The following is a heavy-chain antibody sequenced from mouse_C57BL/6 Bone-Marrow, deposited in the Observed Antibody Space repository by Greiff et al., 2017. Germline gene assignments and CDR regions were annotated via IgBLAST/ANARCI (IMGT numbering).Heavy chain of an antibody. V-gene: IGHV14-4*01. CDR2: IDPENGDT. D-gene: IGHD1-1*01. J-gene: IGHJ1*03. CDR1: GFNIKDDY. CDR3: TYYGSSFWYFDV. Sequence: VQLQQSGAELVRPGASVKLSCTASGFNIKDDYMHWVKQRPEQGLEWIGWIDPENGDTEYASKFQGKATITADTSSNTAYLQLSRLTSEDTAVYYCTYYGSSFWYFDVWGTGTTVTVSS.